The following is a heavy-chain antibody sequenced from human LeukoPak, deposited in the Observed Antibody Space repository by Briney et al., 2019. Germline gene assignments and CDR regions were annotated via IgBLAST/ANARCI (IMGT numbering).Heavy chain of an antibody. CDR2: IRYDGSNK. D-gene: IGHD4-23*01. CDR1: GFTFSSYG. V-gene: IGHV3-30*02. Sequence: PGGSLRLSCAASGFTFSSYGMHWVRQAPGKGLEWVAFIRYDGSNKYYADSVKGRFTISGDNSKNTLYLQMNSLRAEDTAVYYCAKDYDGGSYYFDYWGQGTLVTVSS. J-gene: IGHJ4*02. CDR3: AKDYDGGSYYFDY.